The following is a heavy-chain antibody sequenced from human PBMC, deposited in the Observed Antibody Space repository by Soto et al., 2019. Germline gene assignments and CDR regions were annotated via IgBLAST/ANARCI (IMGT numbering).Heavy chain of an antibody. CDR1: GVTCSNAW. J-gene: IGHJ4*02. Sequence: GGALKLSCADSGVTCSNAWMSWVRQAPGKGLEWVGRIKSKTDGVTTDYAAPVKGRFTISRDDSKNTLYLQMNSLKTEDTAVYYCTTYYSSGWAYWGQGTLVTVSS. D-gene: IGHD6-19*01. V-gene: IGHV3-15*01. CDR3: TTYYSSGWAY. CDR2: IKSKTDGVTT.